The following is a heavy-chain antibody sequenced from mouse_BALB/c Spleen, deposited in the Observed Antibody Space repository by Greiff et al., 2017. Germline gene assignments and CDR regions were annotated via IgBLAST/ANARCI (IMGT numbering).Heavy chain of an antibody. CDR3: AREGGELFLDY. CDR1: GYSITSDYA. J-gene: IGHJ2*01. CDR2: ISYSGST. Sequence: EVKLMESGPGLVKPSQSLSLTCTVTGYSITSDYAWNWIRQFPGNKLEWMGYISYSGSTSYNPSLKSRISITRDTSKNQFFLQLNSVTTEDTATYYCAREGGELFLDYWGQGTTLTVSS. V-gene: IGHV3-2*02.